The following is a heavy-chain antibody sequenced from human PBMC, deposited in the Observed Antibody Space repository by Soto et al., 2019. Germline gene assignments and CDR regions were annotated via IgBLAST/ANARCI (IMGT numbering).Heavy chain of an antibody. CDR3: TKGSEVARQELDY. CDR1: GFTFSNFG. Sequence: QVQLVESGGGVVQPGRSLRLSCAASGFTFSNFGMHWGRQAPGKGLEWVAAISADRSDKYFSDSVKGRFTISRDNSKNTLFLQMNSLRVEDTAVYYCTKGSEVARQELDYWGQGTLVTVSS. D-gene: IGHD3-3*01. J-gene: IGHJ4*02. CDR2: ISADRSDK. V-gene: IGHV3-30*18.